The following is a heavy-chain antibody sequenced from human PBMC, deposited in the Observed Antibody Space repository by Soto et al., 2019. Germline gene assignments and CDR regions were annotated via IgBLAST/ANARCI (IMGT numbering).Heavy chain of an antibody. CDR1: GGSISSNYW. D-gene: IGHD3-22*01. V-gene: IGHV4-4*02. Sequence: QVRLQESGPGLVKPSGTLSLTCAVSGGSISSNYWWSWVRQAPRKGLQWIAEVYHSGSTNYNPSLESRVIMSVAKSKNQFSLKLSSVTAADTAVYYCARRTDYYASSGTFDCWGQGTPVTVSS. CDR2: VYHSGST. CDR3: ARRTDYYASSGTFDC. J-gene: IGHJ4*02.